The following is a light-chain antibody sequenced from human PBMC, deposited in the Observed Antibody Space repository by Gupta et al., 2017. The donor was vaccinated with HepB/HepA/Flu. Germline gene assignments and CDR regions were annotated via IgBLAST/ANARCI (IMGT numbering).Light chain of an antibody. Sequence: DIQMTQSPSPLSASVGDRVTITCRASQSISTWLAWYQQKPGKAPNLLIYKASSLESGVPSRFSGSGSGTEFTLTISRLQPDDFATYYCQQNNSYPCNFGQGTKLEIK. CDR2: KAS. J-gene: IGKJ2*02. CDR1: QSISTW. V-gene: IGKV1-5*03. CDR3: QQNNSYPCN.